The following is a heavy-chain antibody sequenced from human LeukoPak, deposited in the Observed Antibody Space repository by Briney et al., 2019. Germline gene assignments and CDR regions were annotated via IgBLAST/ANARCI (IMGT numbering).Heavy chain of an antibody. CDR2: ISGAGT. Sequence: GGSLRLSCAASGLTFSSYALTWVRQAPGRGLEWVSSISGAGTYYADSVKGRFSISRDNYKNTLYLQMSSLRAEDAAVYYCARDPNGNYVGAFDFQRWGQGTLVTVSS. V-gene: IGHV3-23*01. CDR3: ARDPNGNYVGAFDFQR. CDR1: GLTFSSYA. D-gene: IGHD4-17*01. J-gene: IGHJ1*01.